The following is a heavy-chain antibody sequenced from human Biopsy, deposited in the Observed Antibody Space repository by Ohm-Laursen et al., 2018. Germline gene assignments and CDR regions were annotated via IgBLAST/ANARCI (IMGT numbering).Heavy chain of an antibody. J-gene: IGHJ5*02. CDR1: GFTFSSYA. CDR2: INGGGGST. V-gene: IGHV3-23*01. CDR3: ARDICDFCGGCPFAP. Sequence: GSLRLSCTASGFTFSSYAMSWVRQAPGKGLECVSVINGGGGSTYYADPVKGRFTISRDNSKNTLYLQMNSLRAEDTAMYYCARDICDFCGGCPFAPGGRGTLFTVS. D-gene: IGHD3-3*01.